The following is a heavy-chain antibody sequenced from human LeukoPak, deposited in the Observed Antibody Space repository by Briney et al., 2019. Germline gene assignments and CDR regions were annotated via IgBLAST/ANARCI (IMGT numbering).Heavy chain of an antibody. D-gene: IGHD4-17*01. J-gene: IGHJ3*02. V-gene: IGHV4-61*01. Sequence: PSETLSLTCTVSGGSISGSSYYWSWIRQPAGKGLEWIGYIYYSGSTNYNPSLKSRVTISVDTSKNQFSLKLSSVTAADTAVYYCARASTVTTPDDAFDIWGQGTMVTVSS. CDR2: IYYSGST. CDR3: ARASTVTTPDDAFDI. CDR1: GGSISGSSYY.